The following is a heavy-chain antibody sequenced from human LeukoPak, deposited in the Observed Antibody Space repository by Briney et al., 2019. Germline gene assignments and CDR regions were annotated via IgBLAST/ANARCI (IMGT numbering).Heavy chain of an antibody. J-gene: IGHJ4*02. V-gene: IGHV4-59*01. D-gene: IGHD3-22*01. CDR2: IYYSGST. Sequence: SETLSLTCTVSGGSISSYYWSWIRQPPGKGLEWIGYIYYSGSTNYNPSLKSRVTISVDTSKNQFSLKLSSVTAADTAVYYCARVKRYYYDSSGYSYYFDYWGQGTLVTVSS. CDR1: GGSISSYY. CDR3: ARVKRYYYDSSGYSYYFDY.